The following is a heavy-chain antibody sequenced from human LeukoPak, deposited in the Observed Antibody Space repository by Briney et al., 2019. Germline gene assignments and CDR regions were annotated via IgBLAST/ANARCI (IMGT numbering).Heavy chain of an antibody. V-gene: IGHV3-21*01. D-gene: IGHD6-19*01. CDR1: GFTFSLYS. J-gene: IGHJ4*02. CDR2: ISSSSTYI. CDR3: ARELKVRGAWSVSGWYN. Sequence: PGGSLRLSCAASGFTFSLYSMNWVRQAPGKGLEWVSSISSSSTYIYYADSVKGRFTISRDNAKNSLYLQMSSLRAEDTAVYYCARELKVRGAWSVSGWYNWGQGTLVTVSS.